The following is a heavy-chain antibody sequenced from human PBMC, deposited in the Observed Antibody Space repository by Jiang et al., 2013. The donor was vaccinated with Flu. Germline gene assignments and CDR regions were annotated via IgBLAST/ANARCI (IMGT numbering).Heavy chain of an antibody. CDR3: ARQSRQHEAFDI. J-gene: IGHJ3*02. CDR2: LSWDSVYK. D-gene: IGHD6-13*01. CDR1: GFTFQNYA. Sequence: VESGGGLVQPGRSLRLSCAASGFTFQNYAMHWVRQAPGKGLEWVSGLSWDSVYKDYADSVKGRFTVSRDNAKNFLHLQVNSLRPEDTALYHCARQSRQHEAFDIWGQGTVVTVSS. V-gene: IGHV3-9*01.